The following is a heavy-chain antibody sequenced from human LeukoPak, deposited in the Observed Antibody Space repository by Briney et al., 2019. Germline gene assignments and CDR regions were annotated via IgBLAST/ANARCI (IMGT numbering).Heavy chain of an antibody. V-gene: IGHV4-59*01. CDR3: ARAGWPFDY. CDR1: GGSISSYY. D-gene: IGHD6-19*01. CDR2: IYYSGST. Sequence: SETLSLTCTVSGGSISSYYWSWIRQPPGKGLEWIGYIYYSGSTNYNPSLKSRVTISVDTSKNQFSLKLSSVTAADMAVYYCARAGWPFDYWGQGTLVTVSS. J-gene: IGHJ4*02.